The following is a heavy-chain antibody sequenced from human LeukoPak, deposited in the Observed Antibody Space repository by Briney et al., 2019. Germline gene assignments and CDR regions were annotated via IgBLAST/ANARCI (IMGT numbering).Heavy chain of an antibody. Sequence: GGSLRLSCAASGFTFSSYAMSWVRQAPGQGLEWVSAISGSGGGTYYADSVKGRFTISRDNSKNTLYLQMNSLRAEDTAVYYCAKDGEVSGSSPEDYYFDYWGQGTLVTVSS. CDR1: GFTFSSYA. V-gene: IGHV3-23*01. CDR3: AKDGEVSGSSPEDYYFDY. J-gene: IGHJ4*02. CDR2: ISGSGGGT. D-gene: IGHD6-6*01.